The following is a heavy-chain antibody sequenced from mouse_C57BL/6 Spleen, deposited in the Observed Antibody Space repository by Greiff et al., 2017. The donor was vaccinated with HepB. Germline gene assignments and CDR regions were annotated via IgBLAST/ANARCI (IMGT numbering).Heavy chain of an antibody. V-gene: IGHV1-52*01. CDR1: GYTFTSYW. CDR2: IDPSDSET. D-gene: IGHD1-1*01. CDR3: ASDYGSSSYYFDY. J-gene: IGHJ2*01. Sequence: QVQLQQPGAELVRPGSSVKLSCKASGYTFTSYWMHWVKQRPIQGLEWIGNIDPSDSETHYNQKFKDKATLTVDKSSSTAYMQLSSLTSEDSAVYYCASDYGSSSYYFDYWGQGTTRTVSS.